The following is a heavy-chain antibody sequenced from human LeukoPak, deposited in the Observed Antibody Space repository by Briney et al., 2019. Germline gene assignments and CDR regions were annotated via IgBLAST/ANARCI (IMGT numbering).Heavy chain of an antibody. CDR1: GYTFTSYA. V-gene: IGHV1-3*01. CDR2: INAGNGNT. CDR3: TRRSSSWSEFDY. Sequence: ASVKVSCKASGYTFTSYAMHWVRQAPGQMLEWMGWINAGNGNTEYSRKFQGRVTITRDTPASTAYMELSSLRSEDTAVYYSTRRSSSWSEFDYWGQGTLVTVSS. J-gene: IGHJ4*02. D-gene: IGHD6-6*01.